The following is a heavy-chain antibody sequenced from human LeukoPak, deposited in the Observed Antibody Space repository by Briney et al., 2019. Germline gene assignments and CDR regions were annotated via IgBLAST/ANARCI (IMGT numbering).Heavy chain of an antibody. CDR3: ARVGASYDGLIDY. Sequence: GASVKVSCKASGYTFINSAIGWVRQAPGQGLEWMGWISPYNGYTKYAESLQGRVTMTTDTPASTAYMELRSLRSDDTAMYYCARVGASYDGLIDYWGQGTRVTVSS. CDR2: ISPYNGYT. J-gene: IGHJ4*02. CDR1: GYTFINSA. V-gene: IGHV1-18*01. D-gene: IGHD1-26*01.